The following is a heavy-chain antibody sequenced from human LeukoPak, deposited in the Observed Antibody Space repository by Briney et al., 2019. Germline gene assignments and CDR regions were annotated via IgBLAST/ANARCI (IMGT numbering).Heavy chain of an antibody. J-gene: IGHJ4*02. CDR1: GGTFSSYA. CDR2: IIPIFGTA. CDR3: AGTDGYSYVLDY. D-gene: IGHD5-18*01. V-gene: IGHV1-69*05. Sequence: SVKVSCKAPGGTFSSYAISWVRQAPGQGLEWMGGIIPIFGTANYAQKFQGRVTITTDESTSTAYMELSSLRSEDTAVYYCAGTDGYSYVLDYWGQGTLVTVSS.